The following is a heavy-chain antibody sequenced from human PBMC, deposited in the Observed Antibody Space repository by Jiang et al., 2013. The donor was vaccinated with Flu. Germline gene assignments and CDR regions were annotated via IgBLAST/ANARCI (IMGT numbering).Heavy chain of an antibody. D-gene: IGHD1-26*01. CDR3: ARVRVGAITGAFDI. V-gene: IGHV1-3*01. CDR1: GYTFTSYA. J-gene: IGHJ3*02. CDR2: INAGNSNT. Sequence: SGAEVKKPGASVKVSCKASGYTFTSYAMHWVRQAPGQRLEWMGWINAGNSNTKYSQKFQGRVTITRDTSASTAYMELSSLRSEDTAVYYCARVRVGAITGAFDIWGQGTMVTVSS.